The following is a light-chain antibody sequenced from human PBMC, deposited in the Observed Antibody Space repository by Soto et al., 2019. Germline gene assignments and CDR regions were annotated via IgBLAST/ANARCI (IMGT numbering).Light chain of an antibody. CDR1: QSVLYSSNNNNY. CDR2: WAS. CDR3: QQYYSTPWT. J-gene: IGKJ1*01. V-gene: IGKV4-1*01. Sequence: DIVMTQSPDSLAVSLGERATLNCKSSQSVLYSSNNNNYLAWYQQKPGQPPKLLIYWASTRESGVPDRFSGSGSGTDFTLTIRSLQAEDVAIYYCQQYYSTPWTFGQGTKVVIK.